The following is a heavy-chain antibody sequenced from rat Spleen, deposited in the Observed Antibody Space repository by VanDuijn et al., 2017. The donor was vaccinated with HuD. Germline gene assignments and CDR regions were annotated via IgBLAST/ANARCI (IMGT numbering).Heavy chain of an antibody. CDR1: GFTFSNYD. CDR2: IVTSGGTT. J-gene: IGHJ2*01. CDR3: ARGQLAAISTSLDY. Sequence: EVQLVESGGGLVQPGRSLKLSCAASGFTFSNYDMAWVRQAPTKGLEWVASIVTSGGTTYYRDSVKGRFTVSRDNAKSTLYLQMDSLRSEDTATYYCARGQLAAISTSLDYWGQGVMVTVSS. V-gene: IGHV5-25*01. D-gene: IGHD1-2*01.